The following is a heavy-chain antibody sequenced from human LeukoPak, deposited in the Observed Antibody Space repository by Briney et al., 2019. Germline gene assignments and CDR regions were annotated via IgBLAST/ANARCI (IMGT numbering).Heavy chain of an antibody. CDR2: INPVGGST. D-gene: IGHD3-22*01. J-gene: IGHJ3*02. V-gene: IGHV1-46*01. CDR3: ARAFHEYYYDSSGENTHDAFDI. CDR1: GYTFANYY. Sequence: ASVKVSCKSSGYTFANYYLHWLRQAPGQGLEWMGIINPVGGSTTYTQKFQGRVTMTRDTSTSTVYMDLSSLRSEDTAVYYCARAFHEYYYDSSGENTHDAFDIWGQGTMVTVSS.